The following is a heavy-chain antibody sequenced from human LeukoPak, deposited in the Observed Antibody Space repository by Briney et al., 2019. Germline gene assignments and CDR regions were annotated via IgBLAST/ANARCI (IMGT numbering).Heavy chain of an antibody. J-gene: IGHJ4*02. V-gene: IGHV4-34*01. CDR1: GGSFSGYY. Sequence: SETLSLTCAVYGGSFSGYYWSWIRQPPGTGLERIGEINHSGSTNYNPSLKSRVTISVDTSKNQFSLKLSSVTAADTAVYYCARGLSHQEPFNFDYWGQGTLVTVSS. CDR2: INHSGST. CDR3: ARGLSHQEPFNFDY.